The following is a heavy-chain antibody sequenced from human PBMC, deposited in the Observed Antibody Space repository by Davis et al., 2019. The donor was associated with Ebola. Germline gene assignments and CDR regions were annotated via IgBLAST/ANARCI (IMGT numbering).Heavy chain of an antibody. D-gene: IGHD2-2*01. CDR2: ISSSGSTI. CDR3: ARGGDCSSTSCYHYYYGMDV. Sequence: GESLKISCAASGFTFSSYEMNWVRQAPGKGLEWVSYISSSGSTIYYADSVKGRFTISRDNAKNSLYLQMNSLRAEDTAVYYCARGGDCSSTSCYHYYYGMDVWGQGTTVTVSS. V-gene: IGHV3-48*03. CDR1: GFTFSSYE. J-gene: IGHJ6*02.